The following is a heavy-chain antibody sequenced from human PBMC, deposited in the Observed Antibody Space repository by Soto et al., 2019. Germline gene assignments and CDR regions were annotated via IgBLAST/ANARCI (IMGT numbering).Heavy chain of an antibody. J-gene: IGHJ6*02. Sequence: EVQLVEYEGDLVQPGRSLRLSCAASGFTVSSNYMSWVRQAPGKGLEWVSVIYSGGSTYYADSVKGRFTISRDNSKNTLYLQMNSLRAEDTAVYYCARRWAPYYDGMDVWGQGTTVTVSS. CDR2: IYSGGST. D-gene: IGHD1-26*01. CDR3: ARRWAPYYDGMDV. CDR1: GFTVSSNY. V-gene: IGHV3-66*04.